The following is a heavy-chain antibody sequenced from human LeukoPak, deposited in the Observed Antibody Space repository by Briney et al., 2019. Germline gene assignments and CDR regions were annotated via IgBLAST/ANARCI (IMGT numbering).Heavy chain of an antibody. CDR1: GGSISNSRYY. CDR2: IYYSGST. Sequence: SETLSFTCTVSGGSISNSRYYWGWIRQPPGKGLECIGTIYYSGSTYYNPSLKSRVTISVDTSKNQFSLKLSSVTAADTAVYYCARGSWQLAEEVYWGQGTLVTVSS. CDR3: ARGSWQLAEEVY. D-gene: IGHD6-6*01. J-gene: IGHJ4*02. V-gene: IGHV4-39*07.